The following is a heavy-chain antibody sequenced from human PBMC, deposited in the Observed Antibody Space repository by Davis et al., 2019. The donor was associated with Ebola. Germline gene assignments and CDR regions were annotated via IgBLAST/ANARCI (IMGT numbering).Heavy chain of an antibody. V-gene: IGHV4-39*01. Sequence: MPSETLSLTCTVSGASISGSNYYWVWIRQSPGKGLEWIGSVFYTGTTYYNPSLKSRVTISVAASKNEFSLRLTSVTAADTAVYYCATVNRGGGEYYFDYWGQGTLVTVSS. D-gene: IGHD3-16*01. CDR3: ATVNRGGGEYYFDY. CDR2: VFYTGTT. CDR1: GASISGSNYY. J-gene: IGHJ4*02.